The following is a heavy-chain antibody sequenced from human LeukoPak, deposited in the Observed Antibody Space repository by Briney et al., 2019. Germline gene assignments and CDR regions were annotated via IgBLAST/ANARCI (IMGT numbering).Heavy chain of an antibody. D-gene: IGHD3-16*01. CDR3: AGPGGLRGFDS. CDR2: NYFGGST. Sequence: SETLSLTCTVSGGSISRSSYYWAWIRQPPGKGLEWLGSNYFGGSTYYNPSLKSRVTISIDTSKNQFSLKLSSVTAADTAVYYCAGPGGLRGFDSWGQGTLVTVSS. CDR1: GGSISRSSYY. J-gene: IGHJ5*01. V-gene: IGHV4-39*01.